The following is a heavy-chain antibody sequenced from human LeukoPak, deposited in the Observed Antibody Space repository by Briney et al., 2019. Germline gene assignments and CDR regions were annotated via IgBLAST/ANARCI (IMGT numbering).Heavy chain of an antibody. J-gene: IGHJ5*02. Sequence: QSGGSLRLSCRASGFTFSSYGMHWVRQAPGKGLEWVAVIWYDGTDKYYADSVKGRFTISRDNSKNTLYLQMNSLRAEDTAVHYCARAGGAYGDFHWFDPWGQGTLVTVSS. D-gene: IGHD4-17*01. CDR2: IWYDGTDK. CDR1: GFTFSSYG. CDR3: ARAGGAYGDFHWFDP. V-gene: IGHV3-33*08.